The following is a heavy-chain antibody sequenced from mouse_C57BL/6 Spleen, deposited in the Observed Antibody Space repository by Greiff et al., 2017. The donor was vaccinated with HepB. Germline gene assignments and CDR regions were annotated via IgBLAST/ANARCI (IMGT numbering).Heavy chain of an antibody. Sequence: QVQLQQSGAELVKPGASVKMSCKASGYTFTTYPIEWMKQNHGKSLEWIGNFHPYNDDTKYNEKFKGKATLTVEKSSSTVYLALSRLTSDDSAVYYCARGGDSSGYAAWFAYWGQGTLVTVSA. J-gene: IGHJ3*01. CDR3: ARGGDSSGYAAWFAY. V-gene: IGHV1-47*01. D-gene: IGHD3-2*02. CDR1: GYTFTTYP. CDR2: FHPYNDDT.